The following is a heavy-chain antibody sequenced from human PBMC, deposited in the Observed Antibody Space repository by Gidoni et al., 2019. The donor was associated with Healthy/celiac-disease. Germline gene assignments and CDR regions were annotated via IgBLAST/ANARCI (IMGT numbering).Heavy chain of an antibody. V-gene: IGHV3-9*01. J-gene: IGHJ4*02. CDR1: GFPFDDYA. D-gene: IGHD4-17*01. CDR2: ISWNSGSI. CDR3: AKADRNYGAFLY. Sequence: EVQLVESGGGLVQPGRSLRLSCAASGFPFDDYAMQWVRQAPGKGLEWVSGISWNSGSIGYADSVKGRFTISRDNAKNSLYLQMNSLRAEDTALYYCAKADRNYGAFLYWGQGTLVTVSS.